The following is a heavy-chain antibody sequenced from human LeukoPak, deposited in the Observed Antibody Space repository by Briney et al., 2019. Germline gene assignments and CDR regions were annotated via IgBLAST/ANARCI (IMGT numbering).Heavy chain of an antibody. CDR1: GFTFSSYG. Sequence: GGSLRLSCAASGFTFSSYGMHWVRQAPGKGLEWVAFIRYDGSNKYYADSVKGRFTISRDNSKNTLYLQMNSLRAEDTAVYYCAKYLRRYYYGSGSDTDAFDIWGQGTMVTVSS. D-gene: IGHD3-10*01. V-gene: IGHV3-30*02. CDR2: IRYDGSNK. CDR3: AKYLRRYYYGSGSDTDAFDI. J-gene: IGHJ3*02.